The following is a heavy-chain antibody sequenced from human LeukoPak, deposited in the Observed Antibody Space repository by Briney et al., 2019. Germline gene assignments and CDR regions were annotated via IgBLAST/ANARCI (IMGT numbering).Heavy chain of an antibody. J-gene: IGHJ3*02. CDR3: AKDPRDISTGNYDEFDI. CDR1: GYTFSNYC. Sequence: ASVKVSCKASGYTFSNYCMHWVRQAPGQGLEWLGIIKPSLHTPIYAQTFQGRVTMTTDMSTSTFYMELSNLVSEDTAVYYCAKDPRDISTGNYDEFDIWGQGTMVTVSS. CDR2: IKPSLHTP. D-gene: IGHD3-9*01. V-gene: IGHV1-46*01.